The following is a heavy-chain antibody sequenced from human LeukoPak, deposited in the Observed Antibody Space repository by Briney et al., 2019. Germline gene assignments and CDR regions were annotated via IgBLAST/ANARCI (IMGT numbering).Heavy chain of an antibody. CDR1: GFTFSSYG. V-gene: IGHV3-30*18. D-gene: IGHD2-15*01. J-gene: IGHJ4*02. CDR2: ISYDGSNK. CDR3: AKDSYCSGGSGYSSPGY. Sequence: PGRSLRLSCAASGFTFSSYGMHWVRQAPGKGLEWVAVISYDGSNKYYADSVKGRFTISRDNSKNTLYLQMNSLRAEDTAVYYCAKDSYCSGGSGYSSPGYWGQGTLVTVSS.